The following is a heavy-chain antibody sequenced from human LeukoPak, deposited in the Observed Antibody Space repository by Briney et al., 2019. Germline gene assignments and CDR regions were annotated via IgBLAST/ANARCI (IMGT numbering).Heavy chain of an antibody. CDR2: IASKTDGGTT. V-gene: IGHV3-15*04. CDR3: ARGKLGYSSGWSDY. J-gene: IGHJ4*02. CDR1: GLTVTNAW. Sequence: GGSLRLSCAASGLTVTNAWMNWVRQAPGKGLEWVGRIASKTDGGTTDYAAPVKGRFTISRDNSKNTLYLQMNSLRAEDTAVYYCARGKLGYSSGWSDYWGQGTLVTVSS. D-gene: IGHD6-19*01.